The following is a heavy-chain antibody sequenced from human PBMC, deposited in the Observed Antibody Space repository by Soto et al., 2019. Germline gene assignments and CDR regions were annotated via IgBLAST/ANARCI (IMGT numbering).Heavy chain of an antibody. CDR3: ARDRVATTRTYYYYYGMDV. CDR2: ISAYNGNT. D-gene: IGHD5-12*01. Sequence: ASVKVSCKASGYTFTSYGISWVRQAPGQGLEWMGWISAYNGNTNYAQKLQGRVTMTTDTSTSTAHMELRSLRSDDTAVYYCARDRVATTRTYYYYYGMDVWGQGTTVTVSS. J-gene: IGHJ6*02. CDR1: GYTFTSYG. V-gene: IGHV1-18*04.